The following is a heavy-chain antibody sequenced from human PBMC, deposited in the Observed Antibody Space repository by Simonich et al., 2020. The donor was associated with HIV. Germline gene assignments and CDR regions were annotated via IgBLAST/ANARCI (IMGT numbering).Heavy chain of an antibody. D-gene: IGHD4-17*01. CDR3: VRRFDYGGDY. Sequence: QVQLVESGGGVVQPGRSLRLSCAASGFSFSGYGMHWVRQAPAKGVEWVAVIGYDGNIKYYAHSVKGRFTISRDNSKNTLYLQMNSLRAEDTAMYYCVRRFDYGGDYWGQGTLVTVSS. J-gene: IGHJ4*02. CDR2: IGYDGNIK. CDR1: GFSFSGYG. V-gene: IGHV3-33*01.